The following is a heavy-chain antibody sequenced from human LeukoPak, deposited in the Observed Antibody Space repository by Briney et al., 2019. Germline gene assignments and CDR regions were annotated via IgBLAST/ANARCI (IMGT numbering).Heavy chain of an antibody. D-gene: IGHD6-19*01. CDR1: GGSINIYY. CDR3: ARRPAFWYSSGWTSHWFDP. V-gene: IGHV4-34*01. J-gene: IGHJ5*02. CDR2: INHSGST. Sequence: SETLSLTCTVSGGSINIYYWSWIRQPPGKGLEWIGEINHSGSTNYNPSLKSRVTISVDTSKNQFSLKLSSVTAADTAVYYCARRPAFWYSSGWTSHWFDPWGQGTLVTVSS.